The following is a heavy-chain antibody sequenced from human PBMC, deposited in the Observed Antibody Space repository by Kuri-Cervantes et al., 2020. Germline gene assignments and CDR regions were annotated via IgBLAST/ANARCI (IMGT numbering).Heavy chain of an antibody. CDR3: ARVPRESGVR. J-gene: IGHJ1*01. V-gene: IGHV1-8*01. Sequence: ASVKVSCKASGYTFKSYDINRVRQATGQGLEWMGYMNPNSGHTGYAQKFQGRITMTSDTSISTAYMELSSLKSDDTAVYYCARVPRESGVRWGQGTLVTVSS. CDR2: MNPNSGHT. D-gene: IGHD3-10*01. CDR1: GYTFKSYD.